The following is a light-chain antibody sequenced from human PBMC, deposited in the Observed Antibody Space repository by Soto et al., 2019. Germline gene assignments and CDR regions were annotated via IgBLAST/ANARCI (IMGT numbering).Light chain of an antibody. Sequence: QSVLTQPPSASGTPGQRVTISCSGSGSNIGSHAVNWYQQLPGRAPKLLIYSNNQRPSGVPDRFSGSKSGASASLAISGLQSEDEAEYYCAAWDDSLNGVVFGGGTKLTVL. CDR2: SNN. V-gene: IGLV1-44*01. CDR1: GSNIGSHA. J-gene: IGLJ2*01. CDR3: AAWDDSLNGVV.